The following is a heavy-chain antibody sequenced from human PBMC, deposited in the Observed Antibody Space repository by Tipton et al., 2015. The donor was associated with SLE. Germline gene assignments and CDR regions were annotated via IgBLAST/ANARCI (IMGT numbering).Heavy chain of an antibody. CDR3: ARPGDYDFWSGYLHFDY. D-gene: IGHD3-3*01. Sequence: SLRLSCAASGFTFSSYAMSWVRQAPGKGLEWVSAISGSGSSTYYADSVKGRFTISRDNSKNTLYLQMNSLRAEDTAVYYCARPGDYDFWSGYLHFDYWGQGTLVTVSS. V-gene: IGHV3-23*01. CDR2: ISGSGSST. J-gene: IGHJ4*02. CDR1: GFTFSSYA.